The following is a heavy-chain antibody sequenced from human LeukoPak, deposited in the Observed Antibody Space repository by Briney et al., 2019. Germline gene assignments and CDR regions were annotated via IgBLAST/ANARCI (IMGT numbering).Heavy chain of an antibody. CDR2: INTSGST. D-gene: IGHD6-25*01. CDR3: AREGGDPRWLDP. J-gene: IGHJ5*02. CDR1: GGSISSYY. V-gene: IGHV4-4*07. Sequence: SETLSLTCTVSGGSISSYYWTWIRQSAVKGLEWIGRINTSGSTNYNPSLRSRVTMSVNTSKNQFSLNLTSVTAADTAVYSCAREGGDPRWLDPWGQGTLVTVSS.